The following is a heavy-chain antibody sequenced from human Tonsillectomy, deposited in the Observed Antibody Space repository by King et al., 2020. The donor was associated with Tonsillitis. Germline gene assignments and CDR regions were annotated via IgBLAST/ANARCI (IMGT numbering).Heavy chain of an antibody. J-gene: IGHJ4*02. D-gene: IGHD2-2*01. V-gene: IGHV3-30*03. CDR3: AAEYDY. CDR1: GFPFSNYG. Sequence: HVQLVESGGGVVQPGRSLRLSCAASGFPFSNYGMHWVRQAPGKGLEWVAVISYDGSNKYYADSVKGRFTISRDNSKNTLYLQMNSLRAEDTAIYYCAAEYDYWGQGALVTVSS. CDR2: ISYDGSNK.